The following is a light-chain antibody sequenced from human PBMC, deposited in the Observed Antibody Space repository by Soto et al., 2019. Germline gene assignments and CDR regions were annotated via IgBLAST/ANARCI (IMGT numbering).Light chain of an antibody. J-gene: IGKJ1*01. V-gene: IGKV1-6*01. CDR3: LQDINYAWT. CDR2: GAS. Sequence: AIQMTQSPSSLSASVGDRVTITCRASQGIRNALGWYQQKPGKPPKVLIYGASYLQSGVPPAGCCGGACPDCTRTISSLQHADAETDYCLQDINYAWTFGQGTKVDIK. CDR1: QGIRNA.